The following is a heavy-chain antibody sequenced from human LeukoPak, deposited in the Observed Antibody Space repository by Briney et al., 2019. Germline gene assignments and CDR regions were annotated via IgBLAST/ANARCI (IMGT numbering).Heavy chain of an antibody. CDR3: AKAYDFLTGDTSVGY. V-gene: IGHV3-23*01. D-gene: IGHD3-9*01. Sequence: PGGSLRLSCAASGFTFTSYSMSWVRQAPGKGLEWVSGTSDRGDYTYYADSVKGRFTISRDNSKSSLYLQMNSLRAEDTSVYYCAKAYDFLTGDTSVGYWGQGTLVTVSS. CDR2: TSDRGDYT. CDR1: GFTFTSYS. J-gene: IGHJ4*02.